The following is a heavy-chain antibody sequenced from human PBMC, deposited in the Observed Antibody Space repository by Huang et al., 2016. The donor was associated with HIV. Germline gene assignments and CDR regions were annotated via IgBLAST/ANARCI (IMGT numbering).Heavy chain of an antibody. V-gene: IGHV1-69*13. CDR1: GGTFKKYA. D-gene: IGHD3-3*02. Sequence: QVNLVQSGAEVRKPGSSVKVSCKASGGTFKKYALSGGRQAPGQGLECVGASSPLYVSAEYAEKFQDRVTLTADGSTNTAYLELDRLTSEDTAVYYCAKVAAGQPFHFYYYMDAWGDGTTVIVSS. J-gene: IGHJ6*03. CDR2: SSPLYVSA. CDR3: AKVAAGQPFHFYYYMDA.